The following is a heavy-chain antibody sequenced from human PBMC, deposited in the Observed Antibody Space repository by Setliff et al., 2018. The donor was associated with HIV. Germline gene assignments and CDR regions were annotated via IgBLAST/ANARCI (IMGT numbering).Heavy chain of an antibody. CDR3: AAFFVTPMTTQDF. V-gene: IGHV4-34*01. CDR1: GGPSTDHY. D-gene: IGHD4-4*01. J-gene: IGHJ4*02. Sequence: PSETLSLTCAVYGGPSTDHYWNWIRQSLGMGLEWIAEIHHTGYINYNPSLRSRVSVSRDMSSNQFSLRLSSVTAADAAVYYCAAFFVTPMTTQDFWGQGTLVTVSS. CDR2: IHHTGYI.